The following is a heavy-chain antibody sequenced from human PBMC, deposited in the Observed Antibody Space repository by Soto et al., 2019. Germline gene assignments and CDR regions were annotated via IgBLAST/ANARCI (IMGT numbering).Heavy chain of an antibody. CDR2: IRADGAGT. D-gene: IGHD6-13*01. CDR3: ARISSSSCTDY. V-gene: IGHV3-23*01. CDR1: GFTFNTYA. J-gene: IGHJ4*02. Sequence: EVQLLESGGGLVQPGGSLRLSCAASGFTFNTYAMNLVRPAPGKRLEWVSAIRADGAGTYYADSVKGRFTISSDNSKSPLSLQMNSLRAEDTAIFYCARISSSSCTDYWGQGTLVTVSS.